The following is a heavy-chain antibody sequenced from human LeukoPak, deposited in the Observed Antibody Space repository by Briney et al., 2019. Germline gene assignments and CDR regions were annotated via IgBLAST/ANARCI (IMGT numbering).Heavy chain of an antibody. Sequence: SVKASCKASGYTLPSYGLSWVRQAPRQGLEWIGWIIAYNGNTNYAQKLKGRVTMTAETSKSTAYMELRSLRSDDTAVYYCARVKGCSSTSCYRHYYYMDVWGKGTTVTVSS. CDR1: GYTLPSYG. CDR2: IIAYNGNT. CDR3: ARVKGCSSTSCYRHYYYMDV. J-gene: IGHJ6*03. D-gene: IGHD2-2*02. V-gene: IGHV1-18*01.